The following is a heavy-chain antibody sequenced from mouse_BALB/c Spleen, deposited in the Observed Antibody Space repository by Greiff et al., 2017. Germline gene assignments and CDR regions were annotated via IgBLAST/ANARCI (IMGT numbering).Heavy chain of an antibody. J-gene: IGHJ3*01. V-gene: IGHV1-14*01. CDR3: ARNAQTARATSFAY. D-gene: IGHD3-2*01. CDR2: INPYNDGT. CDR1: GYTFTSYV. Sequence: VQLQQSGPELVKPGASVKMSCKASGYTFTSYVMHWVKQKPGQGLEWIGYINPYNDGTKYNEKFKGKATLTSDKSSSTAYMELSSLTSEDSAVYYCARNAQTARATSFAYWGQGTLVTVSA.